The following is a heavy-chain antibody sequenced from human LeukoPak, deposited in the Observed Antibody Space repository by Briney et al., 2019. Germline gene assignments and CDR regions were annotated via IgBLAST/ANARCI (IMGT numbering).Heavy chain of an antibody. Sequence: LVESGGGVVQPGRSLRLSCAASGFTFSSYGMHWVRQAPGKGLEWVAVIWYDGSNKYYADSVKGRFTISRDNSKNTLYLQMNSLRAEDTAVYYCARAGSSGYYGYWGQGTLVTVSS. V-gene: IGHV3-33*01. J-gene: IGHJ4*02. D-gene: IGHD3-22*01. CDR2: IWYDGSNK. CDR3: ARAGSSGYYGY. CDR1: GFTFSSYG.